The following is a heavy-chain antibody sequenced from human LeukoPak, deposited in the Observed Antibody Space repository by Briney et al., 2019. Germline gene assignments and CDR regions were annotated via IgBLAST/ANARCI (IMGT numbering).Heavy chain of an antibody. Sequence: SETLSLTCTVSGGSISSSSYYWGWIRQPPGKGLEWIGSIYYSGSTYYNPSLKSRVTISVDTSKNQFSLKLSSVTAADTAVYYCARGGCRGGSCYSRRPTVFDYWGQGTLVTVSS. J-gene: IGHJ4*02. CDR1: GGSISSSSYY. CDR3: ARGGCRGGSCYSRRPTVFDY. D-gene: IGHD2-15*01. V-gene: IGHV4-39*07. CDR2: IYYSGST.